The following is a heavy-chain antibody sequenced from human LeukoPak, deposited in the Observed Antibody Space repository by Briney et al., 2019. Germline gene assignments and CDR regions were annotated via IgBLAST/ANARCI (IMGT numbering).Heavy chain of an antibody. J-gene: IGHJ4*02. D-gene: IGHD2-21*02. CDR1: GYIFTSYS. CDR2: IIPILGIA. CDR3: AREGVVTAMNYFDY. V-gene: IGHV1-69*04. Sequence: SVKVSCKASGYIFTSYSISWVRQAPGQGLEWMGRIIPILGIANYAQKFQGRVTITADKSTSTAYMELSSLRSEDTAVYYCAREGVVTAMNYFDYWGQGTLVTVSS.